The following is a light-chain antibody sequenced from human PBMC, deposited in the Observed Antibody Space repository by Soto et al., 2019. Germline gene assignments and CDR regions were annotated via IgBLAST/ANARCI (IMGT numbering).Light chain of an antibody. CDR1: SSDVGGYNY. V-gene: IGLV2-14*01. Sequence: QPVLTQPASVSGSPGQSITISCTGTSSDVGGYNYVSWYQQHPGKAPKLLIYDVSNRPSGASNRFSGSKSGNTASLTISGLQAEDEADYYCSSYTGSTTLHYVFGTGTKVTVL. J-gene: IGLJ1*01. CDR2: DVS. CDR3: SSYTGSTTLHYV.